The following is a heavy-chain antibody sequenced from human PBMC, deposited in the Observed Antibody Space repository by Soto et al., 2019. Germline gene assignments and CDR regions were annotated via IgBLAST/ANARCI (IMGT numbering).Heavy chain of an antibody. J-gene: IGHJ6*02. CDR3: ARDFRTYSHGVDV. D-gene: IGHD4-4*01. CDR1: GYPFTGPY. CDR2: INPSSGGT. V-gene: IGHV1-2*02. Sequence: ASVKVSCKASGYPFTGPYIYWVRQAPGQGLEWMGWINPSSGGTEFAEKFQGRVTVTRDTSIRTVFLELNSLTSDDTGVYFCARDFRTYSHGVDVWGPGTAVTV.